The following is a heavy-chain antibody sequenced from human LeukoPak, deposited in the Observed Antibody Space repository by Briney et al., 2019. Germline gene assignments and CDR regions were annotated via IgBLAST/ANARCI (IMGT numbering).Heavy chain of an antibody. J-gene: IGHJ4*02. Sequence: ASVKVSCKASGYTSTSYDINWVRQATGQGLEWMGWMNPNSGNTGYAQKFQGRVTITRNTSISTAYMELSSLRSEDTAVYYCARGRGEVVVTALGDYWGQGTLVTVSS. CDR2: MNPNSGNT. D-gene: IGHD2-21*02. CDR3: ARGRGEVVVTALGDY. CDR1: GYTSTSYD. V-gene: IGHV1-8*03.